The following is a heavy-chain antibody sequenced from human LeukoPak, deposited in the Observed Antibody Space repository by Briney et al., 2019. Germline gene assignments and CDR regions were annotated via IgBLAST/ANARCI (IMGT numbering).Heavy chain of an antibody. D-gene: IGHD4-17*01. CDR1: GFTFSDYA. Sequence: GGSLRLSCTASGFTFSDYAMSWVRQAPGKGLEWVSSISSSSYIYYADSVKGRFTITRDNAKNSLYLQMNSLRAEDTAVYYCATGGATVTTDYWGQGTLVTVSS. CDR3: ATGGATVTTDY. V-gene: IGHV3-69-1*01. J-gene: IGHJ4*02. CDR2: ISSSSYI.